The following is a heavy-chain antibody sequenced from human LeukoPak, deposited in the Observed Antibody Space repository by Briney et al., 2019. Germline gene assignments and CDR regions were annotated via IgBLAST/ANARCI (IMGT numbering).Heavy chain of an antibody. D-gene: IGHD3-10*01. Sequence: GGSLRLSCVASGFTFSSYGMHWVRQAPGKGLEWVAVIWYDGSNKYYADSVKGRFTISRDNSKSTLYLQMNSLRAEDTAVYYCARGGFGELSAFDYWGQGTLVTVSS. V-gene: IGHV3-33*01. CDR3: ARGGFGELSAFDY. J-gene: IGHJ4*02. CDR1: GFTFSSYG. CDR2: IWYDGSNK.